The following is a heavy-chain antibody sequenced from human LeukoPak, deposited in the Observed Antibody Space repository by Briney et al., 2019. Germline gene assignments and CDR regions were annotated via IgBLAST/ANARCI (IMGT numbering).Heavy chain of an antibody. J-gene: IGHJ4*02. CDR2: INPSGGSI. CDR3: ASVGRRYYDSSGYLYFDY. V-gene: IGHV1-46*01. D-gene: IGHD3-22*01. Sequence: ASVKVSCKASGYTFTSYYIHWVRQAPGQGLEWMGIINPSGGSINYAQKFQGRVTITADKSTSTAYMELSSLRSEDTAVYYCASVGRRYYDSSGYLYFDYWGQGTLVTVSS. CDR1: GYTFTSYY.